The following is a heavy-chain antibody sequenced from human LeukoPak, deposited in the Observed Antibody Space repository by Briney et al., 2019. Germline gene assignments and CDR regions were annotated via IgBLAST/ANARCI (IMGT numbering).Heavy chain of an antibody. CDR1: GFTFSSFG. V-gene: IGHV3-30*02. D-gene: IGHD6-19*01. CDR2: IPFDGSNK. CDR3: AKVTGYSSGWSDY. Sequence: GGSLRLSCAASGFTFSSFGMHWVRQAPGKGLEWVTFIPFDGSNKYYADSVKGRFTISRDNSKNTLYLQMNSLRAEDTAVYYCAKVTGYSSGWSDYWGQGTLVTVPS. J-gene: IGHJ4*02.